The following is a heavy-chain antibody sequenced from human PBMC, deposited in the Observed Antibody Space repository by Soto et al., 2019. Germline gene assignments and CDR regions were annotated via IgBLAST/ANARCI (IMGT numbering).Heavy chain of an antibody. Sequence: GASVKVSCKASGYTFTSYDINWVRQDTGQGLEWMGWMNPNSGNTGYAQKFQGRVTMTRNTSISTAYMELSSLRSEDTAVYYCARAAFMVRGVQVMRYWFDPWGQGTLVTVSS. D-gene: IGHD3-10*01. V-gene: IGHV1-8*01. CDR2: MNPNSGNT. J-gene: IGHJ5*02. CDR1: GYTFTSYD. CDR3: ARAAFMVRGVQVMRYWFDP.